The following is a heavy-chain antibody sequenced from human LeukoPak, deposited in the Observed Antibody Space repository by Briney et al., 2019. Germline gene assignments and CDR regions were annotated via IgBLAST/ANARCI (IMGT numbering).Heavy chain of an antibody. CDR1: GGTFSSYA. V-gene: IGHV1-69*01. CDR3: ARGSHVVVTAILGGWFDP. Sequence: SVKVSCKASGGTFSSYAISWVRQAPGQGLEWMGGIIPIFGTANYAQKFQGRVTITADESTSTAYKELSSLRSEDTAVYYCARGSHVVVTAILGGWFDPWGQGTLVTVSS. J-gene: IGHJ5*02. D-gene: IGHD2-21*02. CDR2: IIPIFGTA.